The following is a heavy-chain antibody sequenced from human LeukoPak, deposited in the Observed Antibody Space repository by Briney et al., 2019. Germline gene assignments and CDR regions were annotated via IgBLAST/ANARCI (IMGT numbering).Heavy chain of an antibody. CDR3: ARDRTSSSSWHLGIFDY. J-gene: IGHJ4*02. CDR1: GYTFTSYA. CDR2: INTNTGNP. D-gene: IGHD6-13*01. V-gene: IGHV7-4-1*02. Sequence: GASVKVSCKASGYTFTSYAMNWVRQAPGQGLEWMGWINTNTGNPTYAQGFTGRFVFSLDTSVSTAYLQISSLRAEDTAVYYCARDRTSSSSWHLGIFDYWGQGTLVTVSS.